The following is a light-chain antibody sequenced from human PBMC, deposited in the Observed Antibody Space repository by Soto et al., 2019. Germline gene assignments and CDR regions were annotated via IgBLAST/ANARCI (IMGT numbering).Light chain of an antibody. J-gene: IGKJ1*01. V-gene: IGKV1-9*01. CDR3: QHSWT. CDR1: QGLSSY. Sequence: IQLTQSPSSLSASVGDRVTITCRASQGLSSYFAWYQQKPGKAPKLLIYAASTLQSGVPSRFSGSGSGTDFTLTISSLQPEDFATYYCQHSWTFGQGTKMEIK. CDR2: AAS.